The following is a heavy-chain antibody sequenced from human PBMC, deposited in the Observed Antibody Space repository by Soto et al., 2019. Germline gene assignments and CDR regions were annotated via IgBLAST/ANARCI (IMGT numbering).Heavy chain of an antibody. CDR3: ARVASLAAFY. J-gene: IGHJ4*02. Sequence: EVQLVESGGGLVQPGGSLRLSCADSGFTFSSYWMSWVRQAPGKGLEWVANIKQDGNEKYYVDSVKGRFTISRDNAKNSLYLQMNSRRAEDTAVYYCARVASLAAFYWGQGTLVTVSS. CDR1: GFTFSSYW. V-gene: IGHV3-7*05. CDR2: IKQDGNEK. D-gene: IGHD6-6*01.